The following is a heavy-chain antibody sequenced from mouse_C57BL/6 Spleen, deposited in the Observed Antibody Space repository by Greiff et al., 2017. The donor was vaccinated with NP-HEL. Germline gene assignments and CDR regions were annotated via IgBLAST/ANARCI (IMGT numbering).Heavy chain of an antibody. CDR3: ARPYDYDGYAMDY. D-gene: IGHD2-4*01. CDR2: IYPGDGDT. V-gene: IGHV1-82*01. J-gene: IGHJ4*01. CDR1: GYAFSSSW. Sequence: VKLVESGPELVKPGASVKISCKASGYAFSSSWMNWVKQRPGKGLEWIGRIYPGDGDTNYNGKFKGKATLTADKSSSTAYMQLSSLTSEDSAVYFCARPYDYDGYAMDYWGQGTSVTVSS.